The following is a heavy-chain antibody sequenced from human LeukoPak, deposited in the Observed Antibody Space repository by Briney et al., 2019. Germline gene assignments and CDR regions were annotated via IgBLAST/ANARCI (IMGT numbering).Heavy chain of an antibody. CDR1: GFTISDHY. CDR3: AKDGRTYYYDSSGYWY. D-gene: IGHD3-22*01. J-gene: IGHJ4*02. CDR2: TRNKANRYTT. Sequence: GGSLRLSCAASGFTISDHYMDWVRQAPGKGLEWVGRTRNKANRYTTEYAASVKGRFIISRDDSKNSLYLQMNSLRAEDTAVYYCAKDGRTYYYDSSGYWYWGQGTLVTVSS. V-gene: IGHV3-72*01.